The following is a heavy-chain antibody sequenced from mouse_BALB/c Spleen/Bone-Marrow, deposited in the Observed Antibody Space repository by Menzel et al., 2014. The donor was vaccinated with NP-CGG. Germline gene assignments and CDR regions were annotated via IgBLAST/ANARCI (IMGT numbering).Heavy chain of an antibody. V-gene: IGHV5-6*01. J-gene: IGHJ2*01. CDR1: GFTFSNYG. CDR2: ISSGGSYT. CDR3: ARQMDYEYFDY. D-gene: IGHD2-4*01. Sequence: EVQLQQSGGDLVKPGGSLKLSCADSGFTFSNYGMSWVRQTPDKRLEWVATISSGGSYTYYPDSVKGRFTISRDNAKNTLYLQMSSLKSEDTAMYSCARQMDYEYFDYWGQGTTLTVSS.